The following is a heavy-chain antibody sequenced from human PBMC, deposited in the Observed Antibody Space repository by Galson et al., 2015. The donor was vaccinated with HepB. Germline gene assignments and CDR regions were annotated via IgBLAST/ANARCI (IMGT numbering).Heavy chain of an antibody. CDR2: ISYDGSNK. J-gene: IGHJ4*02. CDR3: AKEVWELRGGGQLDY. V-gene: IGHV3-30*18. CDR1: GFTFSSYG. D-gene: IGHD1-26*01. Sequence: SLRLSCAASGFTFSSYGMHWVRQAPGKGLEWVAVISYDGSNKYYADSVKGRFTISRDNSKNTLYLQMNSLRAEDTAVYYCAKEVWELRGGGQLDYWGQGTLVTVSS.